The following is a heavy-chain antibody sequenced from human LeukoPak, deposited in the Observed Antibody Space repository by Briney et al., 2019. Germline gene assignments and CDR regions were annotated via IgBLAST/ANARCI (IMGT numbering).Heavy chain of an antibody. CDR3: ARDSYSSSWYRLYYYYGMDV. CDR2: ISYDGSNK. J-gene: IGHJ6*02. Sequence: GGSLRLSCAASGFTFSSYAMHWVRRAPGKGLEWVAVISYDGSNKYYADSVKGRFTISRDNSKNTLYLQMNSLRAEDTAVYYCARDSYSSSWYRLYYYYGMDVWGQGTTVTVSS. CDR1: GFTFSSYA. D-gene: IGHD6-13*01. V-gene: IGHV3-30-3*01.